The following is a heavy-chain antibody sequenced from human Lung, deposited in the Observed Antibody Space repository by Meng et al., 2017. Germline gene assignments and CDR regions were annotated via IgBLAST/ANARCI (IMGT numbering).Heavy chain of an antibody. Sequence: QGQVEPGVAGLFEPLDITCLSSVFPGGYFRDYYWRWLRQPAGEGLGCIEDINNSGSTNYNPSLESIVTISVDTSKHYLPLMLSSAPAAASVLYYCARGPTIMDHVFDPWGQGTLVTVSS. D-gene: IGHD4/OR15-4a*01. CDR2: INNSGST. J-gene: IGHJ5*02. CDR3: ARGPTIMDHVFDP. CDR1: GGYFRDYY. V-gene: IGHV4-34*01.